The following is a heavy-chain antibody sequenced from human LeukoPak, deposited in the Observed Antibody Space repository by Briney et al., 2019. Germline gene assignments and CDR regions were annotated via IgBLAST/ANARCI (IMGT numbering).Heavy chain of an antibody. J-gene: IGHJ5*02. CDR2: IIPIFGTA. CDR3: ARGLKAARALFRFDP. V-gene: IGHV1-69*13. CDR1: GYTFTDYY. Sequence: ASVKVSCKTSGYTFTDYYIHWVRQAPGQGLEWMGGIIPIFGTANYAQKFQGRVTITADESTSTAYMELSSLRFEDTAVYYCARGLKAARALFRFDPWGQGTLVTVSS. D-gene: IGHD6-6*01.